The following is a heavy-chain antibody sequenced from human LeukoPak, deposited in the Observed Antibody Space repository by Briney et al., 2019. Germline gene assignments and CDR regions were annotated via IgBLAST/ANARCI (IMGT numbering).Heavy chain of an antibody. CDR1: GYIFSNYG. D-gene: IGHD2-21*01. J-gene: IGHJ5*02. CDR2: VSAYNGNT. Sequence: ASVKVSCKASGYIFSNYGVSWVRLAPGQRLEWMGWVSAYNGNTNYAQSFQGRVTMTTDTSTSTAYMELRSLRSDDTAVYYCARGLRFLGWFDPWGQGTLVTVSS. V-gene: IGHV1-18*01. CDR3: ARGLRFLGWFDP.